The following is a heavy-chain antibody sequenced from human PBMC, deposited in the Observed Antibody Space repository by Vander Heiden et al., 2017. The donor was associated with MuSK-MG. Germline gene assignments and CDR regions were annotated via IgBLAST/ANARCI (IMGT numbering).Heavy chain of an antibody. Sequence: QVQLVQSGAEVKQPGASVKVSCKASGYTFTSYDINWVRQATGQGLEWMGWMNPNSGNTGYAQKFQGRVTITRNTSIITAYMELSSLRSEDTAVYYCARYSSWSPHYAFDIWGQGTMVTVSS. CDR2: MNPNSGNT. V-gene: IGHV1-8*03. J-gene: IGHJ3*02. CDR1: GYTFTSYD. D-gene: IGHD6-13*01. CDR3: ARYSSWSPHYAFDI.